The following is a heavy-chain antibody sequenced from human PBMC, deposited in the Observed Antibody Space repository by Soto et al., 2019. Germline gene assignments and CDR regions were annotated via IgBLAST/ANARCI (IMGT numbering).Heavy chain of an antibody. J-gene: IGHJ5*02. Sequence: PSETLSLTCSVSGASITTYYWSWIRQPPGKGLEWIGSISYSGSTKYNPSLESRVMTSLDTSKNQFSLRLTSVTAADTALYYCARDWDSSGLFDPWGQGALVTVSS. CDR2: ISYSGST. CDR3: ARDWDSSGLFDP. CDR1: GASITTYY. D-gene: IGHD3-10*01. V-gene: IGHV4-59*01.